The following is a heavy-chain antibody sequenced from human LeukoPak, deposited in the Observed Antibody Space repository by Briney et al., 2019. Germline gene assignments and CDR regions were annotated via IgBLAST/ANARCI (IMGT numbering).Heavy chain of an antibody. V-gene: IGHV3-66*01. D-gene: IGHD3-10*01. CDR3: ARSAGPYYYYYMDV. CDR2: IYSGGST. CDR1: GFTVSSNY. J-gene: IGHJ6*03. Sequence: GGSLRLSCAASGFTVSSNYMSWVRQAPGKGLEWVSVIYSGGSTYYADSVKGRFTISRDNAKNSLYLQMNSLRAEDTAVYYCARSAGPYYYYYMDVWGKGTTVTVSS.